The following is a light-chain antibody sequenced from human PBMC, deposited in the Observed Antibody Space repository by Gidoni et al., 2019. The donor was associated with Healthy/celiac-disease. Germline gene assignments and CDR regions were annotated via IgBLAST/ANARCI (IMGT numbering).Light chain of an antibody. Sequence: ESVLTQSPGTLSLSPGERATLSCRASQSVSSSYLAWYQPKPGQAPRLLIYGASSRATGIPDRFSGSGSGTDFTLTISRLEPEDFAVYYCQQYGSSPRYTFGQGTKLEIK. CDR3: QQYGSSPRYT. V-gene: IGKV3-20*01. CDR1: QSVSSSY. J-gene: IGKJ2*01. CDR2: GAS.